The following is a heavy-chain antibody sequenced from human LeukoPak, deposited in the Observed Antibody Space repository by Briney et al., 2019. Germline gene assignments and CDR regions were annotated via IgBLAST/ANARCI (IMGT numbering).Heavy chain of an antibody. CDR2: IYSGGST. Sequence: GGSLRLSCAASGFIVSSNYMSWVRQAPGKGLEWVSVIYSGGSTYYADSVKGRFTISRDNSKNTLYLQMNRLRAEDTAVYYCARDSHSGSYYRLDYWGQGTLVTVSS. J-gene: IGHJ4*02. CDR1: GFIVSSNY. D-gene: IGHD1-26*01. CDR3: ARDSHSGSYYRLDY. V-gene: IGHV3-53*01.